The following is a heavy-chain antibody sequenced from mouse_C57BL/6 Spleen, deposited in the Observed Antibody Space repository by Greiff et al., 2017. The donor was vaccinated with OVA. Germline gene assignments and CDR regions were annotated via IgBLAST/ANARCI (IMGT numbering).Heavy chain of an antibody. CDR1: GYTFTTYP. V-gene: IGHV1-47*01. Sequence: QVQLQQSGAELVKPGASVKMSCKASGYTFTTYPIDWMKQNPGKGLEWIGNFHPCNGDTKYNEKFKGKATLTVDKSSSTVYLELSRLTSDDSAVYYCGKGGSYSNSFDYWGQGTTLTVSS. CDR2: FHPCNGDT. CDR3: GKGGSYSNSFDY. D-gene: IGHD2-5*01. J-gene: IGHJ2*01.